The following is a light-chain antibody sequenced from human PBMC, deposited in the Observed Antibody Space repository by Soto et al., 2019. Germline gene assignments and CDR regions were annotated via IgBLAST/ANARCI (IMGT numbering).Light chain of an antibody. CDR1: QTVSSY. V-gene: IGKV3-11*01. J-gene: IGKJ4*01. CDR3: QQRSNWHLSLT. Sequence: DIVLTQSPAPLSLSPGERATLSCRASQTVSSYLAWYQQKPGQAPRLLIYDASNRATGIPARFSGSGAGTDFTLTISSLEPEDFAVYDCQQRSNWHLSLTFGGGTKVEIK. CDR2: DAS.